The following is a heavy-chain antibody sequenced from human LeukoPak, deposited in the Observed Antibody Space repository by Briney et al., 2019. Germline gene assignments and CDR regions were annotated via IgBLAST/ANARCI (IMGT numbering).Heavy chain of an antibody. Sequence: GGSLRLSCAASGFTFSSYEMNWVRQAPGKGXXXVSYISSSGSTIYYADSVKGRFTISRDNAKNSLYLQMNSLRAEDTAVYYCASQDYRYYFDYWGQGTLVTVSS. CDR3: ASQDYRYYFDY. J-gene: IGHJ4*02. CDR1: GFTFSSYE. V-gene: IGHV3-48*03. D-gene: IGHD4/OR15-4a*01. CDR2: ISSSGSTI.